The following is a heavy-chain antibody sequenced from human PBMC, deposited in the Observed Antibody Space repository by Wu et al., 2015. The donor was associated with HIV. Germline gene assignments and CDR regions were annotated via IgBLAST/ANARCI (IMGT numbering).Heavy chain of an antibody. J-gene: IGHJ4*02. CDR3: ARERDMVRGVTGLDY. Sequence: QEQLVQSETEMKRPGASLKVSCKASGGTFSSYAISWVRQAPGQGLEWMGRIIPIFGTANYAQKFQGRVTITADESTSTAYMELSSLRSEDTAVYYCARERDMVRGVTGLDYWGQGTLVTVSS. V-gene: IGHV1-69*18. CDR1: GGTFSSYA. CDR2: IIPIFGTA. D-gene: IGHD3-10*01.